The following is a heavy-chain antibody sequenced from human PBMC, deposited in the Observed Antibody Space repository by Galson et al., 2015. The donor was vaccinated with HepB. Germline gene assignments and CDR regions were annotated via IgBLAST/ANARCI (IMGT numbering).Heavy chain of an antibody. V-gene: IGHV1-2*02. Sequence: SGYIFSGYYIHWVRQAPGQGLEWMGWINPNSGGTNFARKFQGRVTMTRDTSISTAYMELSRLTSDDTAVYYCARDRSGRIALATPHDPSMDVWGQGTTVTVSS. CDR1: GYIFSGYY. D-gene: IGHD2-8*02. J-gene: IGHJ6*02. CDR2: INPNSGGT. CDR3: ARDRSGRIALATPHDPSMDV.